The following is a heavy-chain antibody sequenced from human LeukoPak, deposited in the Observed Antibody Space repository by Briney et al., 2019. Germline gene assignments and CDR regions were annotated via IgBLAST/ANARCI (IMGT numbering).Heavy chain of an antibody. Sequence: SETLSLTCAVYGGSFSGYYWSWIRQPPGKGLEWIGEINHSGSTNYNPPLKSRVTISVDTSKNQFSLKLSSVTAADTAVYYCARGMAEYSSSSEGLYHLYYFDYWGQGTLVTVSS. J-gene: IGHJ4*02. CDR1: GGSFSGYY. CDR2: INHSGST. V-gene: IGHV4-34*01. D-gene: IGHD6-6*01. CDR3: ARGMAEYSSSSEGLYHLYYFDY.